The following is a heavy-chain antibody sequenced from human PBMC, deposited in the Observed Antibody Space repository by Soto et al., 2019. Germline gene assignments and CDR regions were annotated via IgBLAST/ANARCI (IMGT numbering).Heavy chain of an antibody. CDR3: ARARGPDSSGYYSFFDY. J-gene: IGHJ4*02. D-gene: IGHD3-22*01. CDR1: GFTFSSYS. Sequence: GGSLRLSCAASGFTFSSYSMNWVRQAPGKGLEWVSSISSSSSYIYYAYSVKGRFTISRENAKNSLYLQMNSLRAEDTAVYYCARARGPDSSGYYSFFDYLGQGTLVTVSS. CDR2: ISSSSSYI. V-gene: IGHV3-21*01.